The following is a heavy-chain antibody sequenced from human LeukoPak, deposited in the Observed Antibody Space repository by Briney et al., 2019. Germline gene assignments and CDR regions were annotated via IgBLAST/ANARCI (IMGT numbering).Heavy chain of an antibody. Sequence: ASVKVSCKASGYTFTNHAMQWVRQAPGQRLEWMGWINAGNGNTKYSQNFQGRFIITRDTSAGTVYMDLSSLRSEDTAVYYCARGFWNRGTWGPCYFDYWGQGTLVTVSS. V-gene: IGHV1-3*01. J-gene: IGHJ4*02. D-gene: IGHD3-3*01. CDR1: GYTFTNHA. CDR3: ARGFWNRGTWGPCYFDY. CDR2: INAGNGNT.